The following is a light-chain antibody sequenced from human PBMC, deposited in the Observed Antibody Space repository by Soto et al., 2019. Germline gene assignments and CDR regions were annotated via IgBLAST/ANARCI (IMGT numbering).Light chain of an antibody. Sequence: QSVLTQPPSASGSPGQSVAISCTGTSSDIGGYNYVSWYQQHPGKAPKLMIYEVSERPSGVPGRFSGSKSGNTASLTVSGLQAEDEADYYCSSYAGSDNLIFGGGTQLTVL. CDR3: SSYAGSDNLI. J-gene: IGLJ2*01. CDR1: SSDIGGYNY. CDR2: EVS. V-gene: IGLV2-8*01.